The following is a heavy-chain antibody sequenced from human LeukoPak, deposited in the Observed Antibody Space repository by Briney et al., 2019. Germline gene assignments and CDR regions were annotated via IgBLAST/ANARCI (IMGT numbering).Heavy chain of an antibody. V-gene: IGHV1-18*01. CDR3: ARDQDIVVVQDNDTYGMDV. J-gene: IGHJ6*02. D-gene: IGHD2-2*01. Sequence: GASVKVSCKASGYTFTSYGISWARQAPGQGLEWMGWISAYNGNTNYAQKLQGRVTMTTDTSTSTAYMELRSLRSDDTAVYYCARDQDIVVVQDNDTYGMDVWGQGTTVTVSS. CDR1: GYTFTSYG. CDR2: ISAYNGNT.